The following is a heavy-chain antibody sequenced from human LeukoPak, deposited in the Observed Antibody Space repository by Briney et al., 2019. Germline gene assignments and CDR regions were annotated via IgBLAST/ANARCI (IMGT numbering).Heavy chain of an antibody. D-gene: IGHD3-10*01. Sequence: GGSLRLSCTASGFTFGNYAMSWFRQAPGKGLEWVGFIRSKAYGGTTEYAASVKGRFTISRDDSKSIAYLQMNSLKTEDTAVYYCTRDPPYYGSGRYMDVWGQGTTVTVSS. J-gene: IGHJ6*02. CDR1: GFTFGNYA. CDR2: IRSKAYGGTT. V-gene: IGHV3-49*03. CDR3: TRDPPYYGSGRYMDV.